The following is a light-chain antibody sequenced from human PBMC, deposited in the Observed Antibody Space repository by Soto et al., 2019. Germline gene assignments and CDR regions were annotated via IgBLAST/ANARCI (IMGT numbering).Light chain of an antibody. CDR3: QQYNNGPPGT. CDR2: GAS. J-gene: IGKJ1*01. V-gene: IGKV3-15*01. Sequence: EIVMTQSPATLSVSPGERATLSCRASQSVSSNLAWYQQKPGQAPRLLIYGASTRATGITARCSGSGSGTEFTLTISSLQSEDFAVYYCQQYNNGPPGTFGQGTKVEIK. CDR1: QSVSSN.